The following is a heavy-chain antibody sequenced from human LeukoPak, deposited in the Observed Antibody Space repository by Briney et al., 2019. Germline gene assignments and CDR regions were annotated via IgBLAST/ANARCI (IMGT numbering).Heavy chain of an antibody. D-gene: IGHD6-13*01. Sequence: SETLSLTCTVSGASIRSGDHHWGCLRQSSGKGLARIGYIYFSGSRSSNPSLRSRITISVDTSKNQFSLNLSSVTAADTAVYYCARGRGSSWYYFDYWGRGTLVTVSS. V-gene: IGHV4-30-4*01. CDR3: ARGRGSSWYYFDY. CDR2: IYFSGSR. J-gene: IGHJ4*02. CDR1: GASIRSGDHH.